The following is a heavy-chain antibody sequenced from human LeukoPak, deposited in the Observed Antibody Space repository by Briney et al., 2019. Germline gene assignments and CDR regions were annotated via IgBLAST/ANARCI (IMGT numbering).Heavy chain of an antibody. CDR3: ARVVASTSIDS. D-gene: IGHD2-15*01. CDR1: GYSIISDYF. J-gene: IGHJ4*02. Sequence: SETLSLTCIVSGYSIISDYFWGWVRQPPGKGPEWIGSIFHSGSVYYNPSLKSRVTISIDPSKNRFSLKLTSVTAADTAIYYCARVVASTSIDSWGQGTLVTVSS. V-gene: IGHV4-38-2*02. CDR2: IFHSGSV.